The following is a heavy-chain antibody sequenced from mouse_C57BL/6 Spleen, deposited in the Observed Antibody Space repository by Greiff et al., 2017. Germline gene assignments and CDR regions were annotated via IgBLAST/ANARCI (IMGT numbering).Heavy chain of an antibody. CDR2: ISDGGSYT. D-gene: IGHD2-5*01. Sequence: EVKLVESGGGLVKPGGSLKLSCAASGFTFSSYAMSWVRQTPEKRLEWVATISDGGSYTYYPDNVKGRFTISRDNAKNNLYLQMSHLKSEDTAMYYCARGLYYSNSPFDYWGQGTTLTVSS. CDR3: ARGLYYSNSPFDY. J-gene: IGHJ2*01. V-gene: IGHV5-4*03. CDR1: GFTFSSYA.